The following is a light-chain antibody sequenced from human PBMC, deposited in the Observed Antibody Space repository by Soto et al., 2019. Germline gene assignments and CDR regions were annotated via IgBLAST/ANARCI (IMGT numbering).Light chain of an antibody. CDR1: QSVSNS. V-gene: IGKV3-11*01. CDR3: QQRNRWPPVT. Sequence: ESVLTQSPGTLSLSPGERATRCCRASQSVSNSLAWYQHKPGQAPRLLIYDAFNRATGVPTRFSGSGSGTDFTLTISSLEPEDFAVYYCQQRNRWPPVTFGGGTKVDIK. J-gene: IGKJ4*01. CDR2: DAF.